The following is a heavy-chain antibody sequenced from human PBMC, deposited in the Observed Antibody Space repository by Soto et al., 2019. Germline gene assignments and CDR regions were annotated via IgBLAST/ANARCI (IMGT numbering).Heavy chain of an antibody. CDR1: GFTLSSYW. Sequence: GGSLGLSCAASGFTLSSYWIHCVRQAPGMGLVWVSRSNSDGSSTSYADSVKGRFTISRDNAKNTLYLQMNSLRAEDTAVYYCARAIGYYGMDVWGQGTTVTVS. CDR2: SNSDGSST. V-gene: IGHV3-74*01. D-gene: IGHD3-22*01. CDR3: ARAIGYYGMDV. J-gene: IGHJ6*02.